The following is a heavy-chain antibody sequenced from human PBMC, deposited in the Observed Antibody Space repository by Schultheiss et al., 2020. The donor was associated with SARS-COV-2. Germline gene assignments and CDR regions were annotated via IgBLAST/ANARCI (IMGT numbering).Heavy chain of an antibody. CDR3: AKAEAAGTGYGMDV. D-gene: IGHD6-13*01. J-gene: IGHJ6*02. Sequence: GGSLRLSCAASGFTFSNAWMSWVRQAPGKGLEWVGRIKSKADGGTTDYAAPVKGRFTISRDDSKNTLYLQMNSLRAEDTAVYYCAKAEAAGTGYGMDVWGQGTTVTVSS. CDR1: GFTFSNAW. V-gene: IGHV3-15*01. CDR2: IKSKADGGTT.